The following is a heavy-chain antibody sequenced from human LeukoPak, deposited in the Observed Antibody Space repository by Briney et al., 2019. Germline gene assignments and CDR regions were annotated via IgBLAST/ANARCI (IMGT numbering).Heavy chain of an antibody. CDR3: AKDLIGHYYDRDAFDI. CDR1: GLTFRTYA. D-gene: IGHD3-22*01. Sequence: GGSLRLSCAASGLTFRTYAMSWVRQAPGKGLEWVSSISSSSSYIYYADSVKGRFTISRDNAKNSLYLQMNSLRAEDTAVYYCAKDLIGHYYDRDAFDIWGQGTMVTVSS. J-gene: IGHJ3*02. V-gene: IGHV3-21*04. CDR2: ISSSSSYI.